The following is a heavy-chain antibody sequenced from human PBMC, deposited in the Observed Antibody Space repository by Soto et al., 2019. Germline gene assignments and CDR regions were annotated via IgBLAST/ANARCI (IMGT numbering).Heavy chain of an antibody. CDR3: ARGRWVRGPGKYYLDS. J-gene: IGHJ5*01. D-gene: IGHD3-10*01. Sequence: QVQFVQSGTEVRKPGASVKVSCKASGYTFSNYAVYWVRQAPGQRLEWLGWLNAGNGDTKYSQNFQGRVTITRDISASTTYMELGSLRSEDTAVYYCARGRWVRGPGKYYLDSWGQGSLVTVSS. CDR1: GYTFSNYA. CDR2: LNAGNGDT. V-gene: IGHV1-3*01.